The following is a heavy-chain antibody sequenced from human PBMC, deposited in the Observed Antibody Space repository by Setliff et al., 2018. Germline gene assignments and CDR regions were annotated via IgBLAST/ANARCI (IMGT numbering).Heavy chain of an antibody. V-gene: IGHV4-4*07. CDR3: ARERTIFGILVISGWFDP. Sequence: PSETLSLTCTVSGASISDYYWTWIRQPAGKELEWIGRVSASGSTTYNPSLKSRVTMSVDTSRNQISLNLTSVTAADTAMYYCARERTIFGILVISGWFDPWGQGTVVTSPQ. CDR2: VSASGST. CDR1: GASISDYY. D-gene: IGHD3-3*01. J-gene: IGHJ5*02.